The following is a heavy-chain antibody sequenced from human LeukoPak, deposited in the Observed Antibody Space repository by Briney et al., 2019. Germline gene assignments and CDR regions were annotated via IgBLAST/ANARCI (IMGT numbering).Heavy chain of an antibody. CDR2: IKSKTDGGTT. V-gene: IGHV3-15*01. Sequence: PGGSLRLSCAASGFTFSNAWMSWVRQAPGKGLEWVGRIKSKTDGGTTDYAAPVKGRFTISRDDSKNMLYLQMNSLRAEDTAVYYCARVDSRGIAAAGTSEYFQHWGQGTLATVSS. CDR1: GFTFSNAW. D-gene: IGHD6-13*01. CDR3: ARVDSRGIAAAGTSEYFQH. J-gene: IGHJ1*01.